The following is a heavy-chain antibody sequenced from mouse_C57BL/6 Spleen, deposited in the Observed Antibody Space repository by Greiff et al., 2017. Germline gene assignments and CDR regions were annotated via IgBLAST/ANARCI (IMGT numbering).Heavy chain of an antibody. J-gene: IGHJ3*01. Sequence: QVQLKESGPELVKPGASVKISCKASGYAFSSSWMNWVKQRPGKGLAWIGRIYPGDGDTNYNGKFKGKATLTADTSSSTAYMQRSSLTAEDSAVYVCARDGYGSTQFAYWGQGTLVTVSA. CDR1: GYAFSSSW. D-gene: IGHD1-1*01. CDR2: IYPGDGDT. V-gene: IGHV1-82*01. CDR3: ARDGYGSTQFAY.